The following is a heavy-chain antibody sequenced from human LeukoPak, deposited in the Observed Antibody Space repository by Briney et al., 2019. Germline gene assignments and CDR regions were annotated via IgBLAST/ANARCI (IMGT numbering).Heavy chain of an antibody. Sequence: GASVKVSCKASGGTFSSYAISWVRQAPGQGLEWMGGIIPIFGTANYAQKFQGRVTITADESTSTAYMELSSLRSEDTAVYYCARFHDSSGYYRTPDAFDIWGQGTMVTVSS. V-gene: IGHV1-69*13. D-gene: IGHD3-22*01. J-gene: IGHJ3*02. CDR2: IIPIFGTA. CDR3: ARFHDSSGYYRTPDAFDI. CDR1: GGTFSSYA.